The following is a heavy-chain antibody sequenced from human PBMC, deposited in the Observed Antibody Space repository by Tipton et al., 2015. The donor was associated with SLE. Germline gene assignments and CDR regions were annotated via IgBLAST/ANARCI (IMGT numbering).Heavy chain of an antibody. CDR3: AKGNVPLDY. CDR1: GLTFSSYA. D-gene: IGHD3-10*02. V-gene: IGHV3-30*02. J-gene: IGHJ4*02. CDR2: IQYDGSDK. Sequence: QLVQSGAEVKKPGESLRLSCSASGLTFSSYAMSWVRQAPGKGLEWVAFIQYDGSDKHYADSVKGRFTISRDNSKNTLYLQMDSLRADDTAVYYCAKGNVPLDYWGQGTLVTVSS.